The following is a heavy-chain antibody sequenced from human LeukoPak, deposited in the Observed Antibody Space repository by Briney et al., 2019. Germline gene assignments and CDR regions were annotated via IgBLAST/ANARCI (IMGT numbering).Heavy chain of an antibody. CDR1: GFTFRTLA. V-gene: IGHV3-23*01. CDR2: ISDNGRST. D-gene: IGHD2-15*01. Sequence: GGSLRLSCAASGFTFRTLAMNWVRQAPGKGLEWVSTISDNGRSTHYADSVKGRFTISRDNAKNSLYLQMNSLRAEDTAVYYCARAAALIRDAFDIWGQGTMVTVSS. J-gene: IGHJ3*02. CDR3: ARAAALIRDAFDI.